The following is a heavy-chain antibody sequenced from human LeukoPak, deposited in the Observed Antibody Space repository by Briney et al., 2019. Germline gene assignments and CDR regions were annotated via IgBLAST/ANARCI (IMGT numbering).Heavy chain of an antibody. D-gene: IGHD6-19*01. CDR2: INHSGST. CDR3: ARQRQWLVHYDY. V-gene: IGHV4-34*01. CDR1: GGSFSGYY. Sequence: SETLSLTCAVYGGSFSGYYWSWIRQPPGKGLEWIGEINHSGSTNYNPSLKSRVTISVDTSKNQFPLKLSSVTAADTAVYYCARQRQWLVHYDYWGQGTLVTVSS. J-gene: IGHJ4*02.